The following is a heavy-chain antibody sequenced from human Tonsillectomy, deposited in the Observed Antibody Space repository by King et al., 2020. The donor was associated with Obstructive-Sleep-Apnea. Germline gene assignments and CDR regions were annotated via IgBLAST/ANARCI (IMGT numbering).Heavy chain of an antibody. Sequence: VQLVESGGGLVKPGGSLRLSCAASGFTFSSYSMNWVRQAPGKGLEWVSSISSSRSYIYYADSVKGRFTISRDNAKNSLYLQMNSLRAEDTAVYYCAREGDSSSWYAFDIWGQGTMVTVSS. CDR1: GFTFSSYS. V-gene: IGHV3-21*01. J-gene: IGHJ3*02. CDR2: ISSSRSYI. CDR3: AREGDSSSWYAFDI. D-gene: IGHD6-13*01.